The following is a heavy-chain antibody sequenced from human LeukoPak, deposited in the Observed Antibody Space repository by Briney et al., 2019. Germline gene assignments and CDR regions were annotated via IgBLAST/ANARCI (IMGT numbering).Heavy chain of an antibody. CDR1: GFTFSNSW. Sequence: GGSLRLSCAASGFTFSNSWMSWVRQAPGKGLECVANTKPDGSEKYYVDSMKGRFTISRDNAKNSLFLQLNSLRAEDTAVYYCASGNYFDYWGQGTLVTVSS. CDR3: ASGNYFDY. V-gene: IGHV3-7*01. CDR2: TKPDGSEK. J-gene: IGHJ4*02.